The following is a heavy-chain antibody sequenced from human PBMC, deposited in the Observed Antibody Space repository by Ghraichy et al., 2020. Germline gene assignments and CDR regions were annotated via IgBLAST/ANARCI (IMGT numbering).Heavy chain of an antibody. CDR1: GFTFSSYG. D-gene: IGHD6-13*01. J-gene: IGHJ4*02. CDR3: AKATSSSWYLWLDY. Sequence: GGSLRLSCAASGFTFSSYGMHWVRQAPGKGLEWVAVISYDGSNKYYADSVKGRFTISRDNSKNTLYLQMNSLRAEDTAVYYCAKATSSSWYLWLDYWGQGTLVTVSS. V-gene: IGHV3-30*18. CDR2: ISYDGSNK.